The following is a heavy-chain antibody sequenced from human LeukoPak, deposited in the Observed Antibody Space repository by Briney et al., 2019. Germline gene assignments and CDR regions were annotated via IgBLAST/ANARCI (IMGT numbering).Heavy chain of an antibody. V-gene: IGHV3-23*01. J-gene: IGHJ4*02. CDR2: ISGSGGST. CDR3: AKGSYYGSGSYYQLDY. Sequence: GGSPRLSCAASGFTFSSYAMSWVRQAPGKGLEWVSAISGSGGSTYYADSVKGRFTISRDNSKNTLYLQMNSLRAEDTAVYYCAKGSYYGSGSYYQLDYWGQGTLVTVSS. D-gene: IGHD3-10*01. CDR1: GFTFSSYA.